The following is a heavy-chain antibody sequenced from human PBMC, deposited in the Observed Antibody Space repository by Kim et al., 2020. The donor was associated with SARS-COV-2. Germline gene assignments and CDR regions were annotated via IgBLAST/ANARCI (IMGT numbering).Heavy chain of an antibody. CDR1: GFSFSNYW. J-gene: IGHJ4*02. D-gene: IGHD6-13*01. CDR3: PFRSNGWYDY. V-gene: IGHV3-7*01. Sequence: GGSLRLSCAGSGFSFSNYWMTWVRQAPGKGLEWVASVKQDGSEKHYVDSVKGRFTISRDNAKNSMYMEMSSMRVEDTALYYCPFRSNGWYDYWGQGTLVTVSS. CDR2: VKQDGSEK.